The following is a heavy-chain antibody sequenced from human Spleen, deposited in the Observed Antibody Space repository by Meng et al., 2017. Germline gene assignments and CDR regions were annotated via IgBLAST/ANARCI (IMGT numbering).Heavy chain of an antibody. V-gene: IGHV3-9*01. J-gene: IGHJ4*02. CDR3: ASFTLNYVYVWGSYRSPG. CDR2: ISWNCGSR. CDR1: GFTFDDYG. D-gene: IGHD3-16*02. Sequence: GGSLRLSCAASGFTFDDYGMHWVRHAPGQGLEWVSHISWNCGSRGCADSVKGRFTISRDNARNSLYLHMNSLRAEDTDVYYCASFTLNYVYVWGSYRSPGWGQGTLVTVSS.